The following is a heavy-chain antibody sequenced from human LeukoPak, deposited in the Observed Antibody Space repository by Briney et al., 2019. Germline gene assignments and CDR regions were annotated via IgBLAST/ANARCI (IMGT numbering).Heavy chain of an antibody. CDR2: IYSGGST. CDR1: GFTVSTNF. Sequence: GGSLRLSCAASGFTVSTNFLTWVRQAPEKGLEWVSFIYSGGSTYYADSVKGRFTISRDSSKNTLYLQMNSLRAEDTAVYYCARYCSGGSCYDWGQGTLVTVSS. D-gene: IGHD2-15*01. J-gene: IGHJ4*02. CDR3: ARYCSGGSCYD. V-gene: IGHV3-66*01.